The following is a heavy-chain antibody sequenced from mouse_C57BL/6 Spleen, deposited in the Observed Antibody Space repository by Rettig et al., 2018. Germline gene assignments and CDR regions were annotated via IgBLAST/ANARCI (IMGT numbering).Heavy chain of an antibody. V-gene: IGHV9-3*01. J-gene: IGHJ2*01. CDR3: ASGIYDGPYYFDD. Sequence: QIQLVQSGPELKKPGETVKISCKASGYTFTTYGMSWVKQAPGKGLTWMGWINTYSGVPTYADDFKGRFAFSLETSASTAYLQINNRKNEDTATYFCASGIYDGPYYFDDWGQGTTLTVAA. CDR2: INTYSGVP. CDR1: GYTFTTYG. D-gene: IGHD2-3*01.